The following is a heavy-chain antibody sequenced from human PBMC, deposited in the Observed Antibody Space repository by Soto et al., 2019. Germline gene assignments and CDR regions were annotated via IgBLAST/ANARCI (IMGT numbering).Heavy chain of an antibody. D-gene: IGHD3-22*01. J-gene: IGHJ6*02. Sequence: SETLSLTCTVSGGSVSSGSYYWSWIRQPPGKGLEWIGYIYYSGSTNYNPSLKSRVTISVDTSKNQFSLKLSSVTAADTAVYYCARDNYYYDSSGYDGMDVWGQGTTVTVSS. CDR1: GGSVSSGSYY. V-gene: IGHV4-61*01. CDR2: IYYSGST. CDR3: ARDNYYYDSSGYDGMDV.